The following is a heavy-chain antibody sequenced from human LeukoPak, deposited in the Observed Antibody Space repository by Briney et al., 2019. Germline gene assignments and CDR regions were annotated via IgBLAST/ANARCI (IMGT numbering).Heavy chain of an antibody. CDR1: GFTLDDYT. J-gene: IGHJ4*02. CDR2: ISWNSGSI. V-gene: IGHV3-9*01. CDR3: AKDRRNDFDF. D-gene: IGHD1-14*01. Sequence: GGSLRLSCAASGFTLDDYTMHWVRQVPGKGLEWVSGISWNSGSIGYADSVKGRFTISRDNAKNSLYLQMNSLRAADTALYYCAKDRRNDFDFWGQGTLVTVSS.